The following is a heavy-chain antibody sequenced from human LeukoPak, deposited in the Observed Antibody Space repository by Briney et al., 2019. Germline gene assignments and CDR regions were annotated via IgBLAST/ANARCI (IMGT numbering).Heavy chain of an antibody. Sequence: PGGSLRLSYAASGFTFSSYAMHWVRQAPGKGLEWVAVISYDGSNKYYADSVKGRFTISRDNSKNTLYLQMNSLRAEDTAVYYCAKVLRQLESWGQGTLVTVSS. CDR2: ISYDGSNK. CDR3: AKVLRQLES. CDR1: GFTFSSYA. J-gene: IGHJ4*02. V-gene: IGHV3-30-3*01. D-gene: IGHD6-6*01.